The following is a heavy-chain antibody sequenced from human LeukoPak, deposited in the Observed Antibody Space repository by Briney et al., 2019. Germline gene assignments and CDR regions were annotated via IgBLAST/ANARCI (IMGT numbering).Heavy chain of an antibody. D-gene: IGHD6-6*01. CDR2: INPNGGGT. CDR1: GCTFTGNF. Sequence: ASVKVSCKASGCTFTGNFIHWVRQAPGQGLEWVGWINPNGGGTNYAQKFQGRVTMTRDTSISTAYMDLSSLTSEDTAIYYCARGHSSLRLYYFDYWGQGTLVTVSS. V-gene: IGHV1-2*02. J-gene: IGHJ4*02. CDR3: ARGHSSLRLYYFDY.